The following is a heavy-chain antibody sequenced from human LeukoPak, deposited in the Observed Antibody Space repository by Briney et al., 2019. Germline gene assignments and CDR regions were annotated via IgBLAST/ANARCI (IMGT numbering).Heavy chain of an antibody. CDR3: ARERATSGRCRFDF. D-gene: IGHD6-25*01. V-gene: IGHV4-59*01. J-gene: IGHJ4*02. Sequence: SETLSLTCTVSGASISSYYWSWIRQSPGKGLEWIGYVHHTGSRSYNPSLKSRVTISLDRDKSQFSLKLTSVTAADTAVYYCARERATSGRCRFDFWGQGALVTVSS. CDR2: VHHTGSR. CDR1: GASISSYY.